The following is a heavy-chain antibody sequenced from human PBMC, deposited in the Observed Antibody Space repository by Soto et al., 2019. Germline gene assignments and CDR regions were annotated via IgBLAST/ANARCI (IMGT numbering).Heavy chain of an antibody. CDR1: GGSISSYY. CDR2: IYYSGST. J-gene: IGHJ6*03. V-gene: IGHV4-59*08. D-gene: IGHD2-2*02. Sequence: PSETLSLTCTVSGGSISSYYWSWIRQPPGKGLEWIGYIYYSGSTNYIPSLKSRVTISVDTSKNQFSLKLSSVTAADTAVYYCARLGTIPSYYTYYYYYYVDVRGKGTTVTVPS. CDR3: ARLGTIPSYYTYYYYYYVDV.